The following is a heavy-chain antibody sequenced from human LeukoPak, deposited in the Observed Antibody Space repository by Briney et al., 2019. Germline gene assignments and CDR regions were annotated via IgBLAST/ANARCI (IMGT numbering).Heavy chain of an antibody. CDR1: GYTLTSYD. CDR2: MNPNNGYT. V-gene: IGHV1-8*03. J-gene: IGHJ4*02. CDR3: VRRGTTIFGVVTDTQDY. D-gene: IGHD3-3*01. Sequence: ASVKVSCKASGYTLTSYDINWVRQATGQGLEWMAWMNPNNGYTGYAQKFQGRVTITRNTSISTAYMELSSLRFEDTAVYYCVRRGTTIFGVVTDTQDYWGQGTLVTVSS.